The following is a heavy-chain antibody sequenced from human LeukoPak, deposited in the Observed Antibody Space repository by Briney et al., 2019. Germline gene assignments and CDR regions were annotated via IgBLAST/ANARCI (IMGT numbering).Heavy chain of an antibody. V-gene: IGHV4-31*03. Sequence: SETLSLTCTVSGGSISSGGYYWSWIRQHPGKGLEWIGYIYYSGSTYYNPSLKGRVTTSVDTSKNQFSLKLSSVTAADTAVYYCARSPGIAVVDYWGQGTLVTVSS. CDR2: IYYSGST. CDR1: GGSISSGGYY. CDR3: ARSPGIAVVDY. D-gene: IGHD6-19*01. J-gene: IGHJ4*02.